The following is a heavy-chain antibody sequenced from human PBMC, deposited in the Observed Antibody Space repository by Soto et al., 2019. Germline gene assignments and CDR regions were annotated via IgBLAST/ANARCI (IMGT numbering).Heavy chain of an antibody. CDR3: AKEFSSWYLNSFDP. J-gene: IGHJ5*02. CDR1: GFTFSTYT. CDR2: ISGNGATT. V-gene: IGHV3-23*01. Sequence: GGSLRLSCAASGFTFSTYTMSWVRQAPGKGLEWVSVISGNGATTSHADSVKGRFTISRDNSKNTLYLQMNSLRAEDTAVYYCAKEFSSWYLNSFDPWGQGTLVTVSS. D-gene: IGHD6-13*01.